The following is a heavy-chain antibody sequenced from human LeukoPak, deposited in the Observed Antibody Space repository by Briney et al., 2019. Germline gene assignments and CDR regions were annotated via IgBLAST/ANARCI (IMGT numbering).Heavy chain of an antibody. CDR3: ARYLIPGIAAEGYWFDP. Sequence: GASVKVSCKASGGTFSSYAISWVRQAPGQGLEWMGGIIPIFGTANYAQKFQGRVTITADKSTSTAYMELSSLRSEDTAVYYCARYLIPGIAAEGYWFDPWGQGTLVTVSS. D-gene: IGHD6-13*01. V-gene: IGHV1-69*06. CDR2: IIPIFGTA. J-gene: IGHJ5*02. CDR1: GGTFSSYA.